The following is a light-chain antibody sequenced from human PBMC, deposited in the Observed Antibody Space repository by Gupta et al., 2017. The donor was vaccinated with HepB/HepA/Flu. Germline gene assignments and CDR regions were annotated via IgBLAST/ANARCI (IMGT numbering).Light chain of an antibody. CDR2: AAS. CDR3: QQGDRTPLT. J-gene: IGKJ4*01. Sequence: DIQMTQSPSSLSASVGDRVTITCRTSQKISTYLNWYQQKPGKAPKLLIYAASSLQSGFPSRFSGSGSETEFTLTISRLQPEDFATYYCQQGDRTPLTFGGGTKVEIK. CDR1: QKISTY. V-gene: IGKV1-39*01.